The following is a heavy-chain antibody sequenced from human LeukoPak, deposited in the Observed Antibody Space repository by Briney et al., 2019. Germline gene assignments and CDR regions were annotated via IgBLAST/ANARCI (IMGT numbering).Heavy chain of an antibody. D-gene: IGHD3-22*01. V-gene: IGHV3-20*04. J-gene: IGHJ4*02. CDR2: INWNGGST. CDR3: ARVGDSSGRSLYYFDY. CDR1: GFTFDDYG. Sequence: GGSLRLSCAASGFTFDDYGMSWVRQAPGKGLEWVSGINWNGGSTGYADSVKGRFTISRDNAKNSLYLQMNSLRAEDTALYYCARVGDSSGRSLYYFDYWGQGTLVTVSS.